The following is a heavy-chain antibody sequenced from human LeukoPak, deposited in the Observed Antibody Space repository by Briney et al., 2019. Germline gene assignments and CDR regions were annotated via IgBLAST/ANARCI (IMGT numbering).Heavy chain of an antibody. J-gene: IGHJ4*02. D-gene: IGHD3-22*01. CDR2: ISAGGGST. CDR1: GFTFSSYA. V-gene: IGHV3-23*01. CDR3: AYYDSSGYYYGRLRY. Sequence: PGGSLRLSCSASGFTFSSYAMHWVRQAPGKGLEWVSGISAGGGSTHYADSVKGRFTISRDNSKNTLYLHMNSLRAEDTAVYFCAYYDSSGYYYGRLRYWGQGTPVTVSS.